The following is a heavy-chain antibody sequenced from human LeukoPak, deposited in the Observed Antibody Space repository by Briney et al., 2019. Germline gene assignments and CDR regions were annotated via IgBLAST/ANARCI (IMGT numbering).Heavy chain of an antibody. D-gene: IGHD2-2*01. V-gene: IGHV3-7*01. Sequence: ETLSLTCAVSGGSISSGGYSWSWIRQPPGKGLEWVANIKQDGSEKYYVDSVKGRFTISRDNAKNSLYLQMNSLRAEDTAVYYCARVLPAAIQMEPYFDYWGQGTLVTVSS. CDR1: GGSISSGGYS. CDR3: ARVLPAAIQMEPYFDY. J-gene: IGHJ4*02. CDR2: IKQDGSEK.